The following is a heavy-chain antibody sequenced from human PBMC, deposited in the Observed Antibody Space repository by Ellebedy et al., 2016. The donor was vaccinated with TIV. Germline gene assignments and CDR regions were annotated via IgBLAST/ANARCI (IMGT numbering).Heavy chain of an antibody. CDR3: ARGGDPDDQSPFDY. V-gene: IGHV1-69*13. CDR2: IIPFLGTA. D-gene: IGHD2-21*02. CDR1: GGTFGNYA. Sequence: AASVKVSCKAAGGTFGNYAFSWVRQAPEQGLEWMGGIIPFLGTATYAQKFQGRVTITADESTSTAYMGLSSLRSEDTAVYYCARGGDPDDQSPFDYWGQGTLVTVSS. J-gene: IGHJ4*02.